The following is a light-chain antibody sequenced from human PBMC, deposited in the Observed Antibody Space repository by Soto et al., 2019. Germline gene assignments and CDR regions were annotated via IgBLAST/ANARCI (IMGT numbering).Light chain of an antibody. CDR2: AVS. J-gene: IGKJ1*01. CDR1: QSVSSSF. CDR3: QQYAGSPWT. V-gene: IGKV3-20*01. Sequence: ENVLTQSPGTLSLSPGERATLSCRASQSVSSSFLAWYQQKPGQAPRHLMYAVSSRATGIPDRFSGSGSGTDFTLTISRLEPQDVAVYYCQQYAGSPWTFGQGNKVEIK.